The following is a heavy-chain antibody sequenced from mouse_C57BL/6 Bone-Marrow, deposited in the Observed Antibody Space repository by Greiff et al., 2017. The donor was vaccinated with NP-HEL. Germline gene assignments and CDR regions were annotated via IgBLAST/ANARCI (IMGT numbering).Heavy chain of an antibody. CDR3: AREESTMVTTHYAMDY. V-gene: IGHV5-2*01. CDR2: INSDGGST. J-gene: IGHJ4*01. Sequence: EVHLVESGGGLVQPGESLKLSCESYEYEFPSHDMSWVRKTPEKRLELVAAINSDGGSTYYPDTMERRVIISRDNTKKTRYLQMSSLRSEDTALYYCAREESTMVTTHYAMDYWGQGTSVTVSS. D-gene: IGHD2-1*01. CDR1: EYEFPSHD.